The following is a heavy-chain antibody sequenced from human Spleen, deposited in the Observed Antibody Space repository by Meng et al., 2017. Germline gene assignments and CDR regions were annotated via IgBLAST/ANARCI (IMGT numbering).Heavy chain of an antibody. Sequence: QVQLQESSPGLVKPSGTLSLTCTVSGGSISSGGYYWSWIRQHPGKGLEWIGYIYYSGSTYYNPSLKSRDTISVDTSKNQFSLKLSSVTAADTAVYYCASGRFGWFDPWGQGTLVTVSS. CDR1: GGSISSGGYY. D-gene: IGHD3-16*01. CDR2: IYYSGST. V-gene: IGHV4-31*03. CDR3: ASGRFGWFDP. J-gene: IGHJ5*02.